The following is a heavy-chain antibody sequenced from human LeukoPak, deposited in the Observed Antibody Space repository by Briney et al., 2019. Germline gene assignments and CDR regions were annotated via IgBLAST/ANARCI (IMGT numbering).Heavy chain of an antibody. CDR1: GFTFSSYA. CDR3: AKDLYSGSHGGGFDV. J-gene: IGHJ3*01. Sequence: GGSLRLSCAASGFTFSSYAMHWVRQAPGKGLEWVAVISYDGSNKYYADPVKGRFTISRDNSKNTLYLQMNSLRAEDTAVYYCAKDLYSGSHGGGFDVWGQGTMVTVAS. CDR2: ISYDGSNK. D-gene: IGHD1-26*01. V-gene: IGHV3-30-3*02.